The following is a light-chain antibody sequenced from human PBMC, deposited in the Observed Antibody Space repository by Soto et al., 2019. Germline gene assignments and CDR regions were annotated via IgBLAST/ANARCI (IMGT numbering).Light chain of an antibody. CDR3: QQRSNWPPNT. V-gene: IGKV3-11*01. CDR2: DAS. CDR1: QSVSSY. J-gene: IGKJ2*01. Sequence: EIVLTQSPATLSLSPGERATLSCRASQSVSSYLAWYQQKPGQAPRLLIYDASNRATGIPARFSGSGSGTDFPLTISSLEPEDVAVYYCQQRSNWPPNTFGQGTKLEIK.